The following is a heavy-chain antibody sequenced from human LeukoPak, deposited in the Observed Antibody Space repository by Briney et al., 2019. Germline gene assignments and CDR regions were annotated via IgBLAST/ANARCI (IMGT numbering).Heavy chain of an antibody. CDR3: ARLPDIVVVPAANRQGGGYYYYGMDV. V-gene: IGHV4-34*01. J-gene: IGHJ6*02. D-gene: IGHD2-2*01. Sequence: SETLSLTCTVYGRSFSGYYWNWIRQPPGKGLEWIGEINHSGSTNYNPSLKSRVTITVDTSTNQFSLKLSCVPAADTGVYYGARLPDIVVVPAANRQGGGYYYYGMDVWGQGTTVTVSS. CDR2: INHSGST. CDR1: GRSFSGYY.